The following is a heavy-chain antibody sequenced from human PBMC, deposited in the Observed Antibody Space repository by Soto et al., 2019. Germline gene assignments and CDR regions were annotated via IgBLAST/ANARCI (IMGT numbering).Heavy chain of an antibody. D-gene: IGHD3-9*01. CDR1: GYTFKNYG. CDR3: VLGGLETGYYRDMDY. Sequence: QDHLVQSGAEVKKPGASAKVSCKASGYTFKNYGINWVRQAPGRGLEWVAWISAYNGDTSYAQHFQGRVTVTTETLTNTASMELRSLRPDDTAVYFCVLGGLETGYYRDMDYWGQGTLVSVSS. V-gene: IGHV1-18*04. J-gene: IGHJ4*02. CDR2: ISAYNGDT.